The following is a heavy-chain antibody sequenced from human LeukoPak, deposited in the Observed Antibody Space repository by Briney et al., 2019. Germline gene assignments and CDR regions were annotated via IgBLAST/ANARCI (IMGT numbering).Heavy chain of an antibody. Sequence: ASVKVSCKASGYTFTNHGIAWVRQAPGQGLEWMGWISCYNGDTRYAQKLKGRVTMSTDTSTTTAYMELTSLRSDDTAVYYCARDPSNTSGWSPYFDFWGQGTLVTVSS. V-gene: IGHV1-18*01. CDR3: ARDPSNTSGWSPYFDF. D-gene: IGHD6-19*01. CDR2: ISCYNGDT. J-gene: IGHJ4*02. CDR1: GYTFTNHG.